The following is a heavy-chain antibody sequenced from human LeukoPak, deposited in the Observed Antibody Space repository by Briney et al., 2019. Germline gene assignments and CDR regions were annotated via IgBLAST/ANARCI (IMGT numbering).Heavy chain of an antibody. CDR2: IYYSGST. V-gene: IGHV4-59*01. CDR3: ARGDYYDSSGYLPDY. CDR1: GGSISSYY. Sequence: SETLSLTCTVSGGSISSYYWSWIRQPPGKGLEWIGYIYYSGSTNYNPSLKSRVTISVDTSKNQFSLKLSSVTAADTAVYYCARGDYYDSSGYLPDYWGQGTLVTVSS. J-gene: IGHJ4*02. D-gene: IGHD3-22*01.